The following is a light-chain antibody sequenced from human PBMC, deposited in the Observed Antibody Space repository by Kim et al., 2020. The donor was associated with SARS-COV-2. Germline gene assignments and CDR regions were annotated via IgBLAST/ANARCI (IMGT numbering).Light chain of an antibody. V-gene: IGLV3-1*01. CDR2: QDS. CDR1: KLGDKY. J-gene: IGLJ3*02. Sequence: SYELTQPPSVSVSPGQTASITCSGDKLGDKYACWYQQKPGQSPVLVIYQDSKRPSGIPERFSGSNSGKTATLTISGTQAMDEADYYCQAWDSSTAWVFG. CDR3: QAWDSSTAWV.